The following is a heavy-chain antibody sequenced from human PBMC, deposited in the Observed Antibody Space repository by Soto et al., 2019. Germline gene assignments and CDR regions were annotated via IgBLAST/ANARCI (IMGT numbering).Heavy chain of an antibody. D-gene: IGHD6-19*01. CDR2: INHSGST. Sequence: SETLSLTCAVYGGSFSGYYWSWIRQPPGKGLEWIGEINHSGSTNYNPSLTSQVTISVDTSKNQFSLKLSSVTAADTAVYYCARGGGWSSGWYGSGIAKWELPRAYNWFDPWGQGTLVTVSS. J-gene: IGHJ5*02. V-gene: IGHV4-34*01. CDR1: GGSFSGYY. CDR3: ARGGGWSSGWYGSGIAKWELPRAYNWFDP.